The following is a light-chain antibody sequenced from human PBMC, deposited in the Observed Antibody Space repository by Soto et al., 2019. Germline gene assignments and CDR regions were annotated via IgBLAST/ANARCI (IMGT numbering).Light chain of an antibody. J-gene: IGKJ4*01. V-gene: IGKV3-20*01. CDR2: GAS. CDR1: QSVSTSY. Sequence: EIVLTQSPGTLSLSPGERATLSCRASQSVSTSYLAWYQQKPGQAPRLLIYGASSRATGIPDRFSGSGSGADLNLTISRLEPEDFAVYYCQQYGSVPLTFGGGTKVEIK. CDR3: QQYGSVPLT.